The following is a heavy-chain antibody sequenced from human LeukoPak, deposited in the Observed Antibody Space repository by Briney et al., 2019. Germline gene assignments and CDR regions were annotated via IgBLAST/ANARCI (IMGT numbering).Heavy chain of an antibody. CDR1: GFTFSNYA. CDR3: AKEGPGGVIVDY. CDR2: ISYDGGNK. J-gene: IGHJ4*02. V-gene: IGHV3-30-3*01. Sequence: GGSLRLSCAASGFTFSNYAMHWVRQAPGKGLEWVAVISYDGGNKYYADSVKGRFTISRDNSKNTLYLQMNSLRAEDTAVYYCAKEGPGGVIVDYWGQGTLVTVSS. D-gene: IGHD3-16*02.